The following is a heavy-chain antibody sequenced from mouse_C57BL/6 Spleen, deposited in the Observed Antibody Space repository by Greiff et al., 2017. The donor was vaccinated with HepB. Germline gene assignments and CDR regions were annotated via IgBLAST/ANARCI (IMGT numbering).Heavy chain of an antibody. Sequence: VQLQQPGAELVMPGASVKLSCKASGYTFTSYWMHWVKQRPGQGLEWIGEIDPSDSYTNYNQKFKGKSTLTVDKSSSTAYMQLSSLTSEDSAVYYCARWFPVYGSGYEGYFDYWGQGTTLTVSS. J-gene: IGHJ2*01. CDR2: IDPSDSYT. CDR3: ARWFPVYGSGYEGYFDY. V-gene: IGHV1-69*01. CDR1: GYTFTSYW. D-gene: IGHD1-1*01.